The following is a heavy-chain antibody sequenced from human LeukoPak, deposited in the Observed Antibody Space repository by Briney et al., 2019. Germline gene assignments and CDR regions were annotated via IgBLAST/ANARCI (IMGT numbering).Heavy chain of an antibody. D-gene: IGHD6-25*01. J-gene: IGHJ4*02. CDR2: MNPNNGDS. CDR3: ARTTSVTASGYDC. V-gene: IGHV1-8*03. CDR1: GYTFTNYH. Sequence: ASVNVSCKASGYTFTNYHINWVRQATGQGLEWMGWMNPNNGDSGYAQKFQGRVTITRDTSISTSYMELRSLRSDDTAVYFCARTTSVTASGYDCWGQGTLVTVSS.